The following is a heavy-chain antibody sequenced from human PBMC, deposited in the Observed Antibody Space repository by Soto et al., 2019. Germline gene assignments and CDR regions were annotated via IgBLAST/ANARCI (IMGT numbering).Heavy chain of an antibody. CDR1: GYTLTNYY. V-gene: IGHV1-46*01. CDR2: INPSGGST. J-gene: IGHJ4*02. CDR3: ARALPQWGLAKFDN. D-gene: IGHD1-26*01. Sequence: EASVKVSCKASGYTLTNYYMHWVRQAPGQGLEWMGFINPSGGSTSHAQKFQGRVTMTRDTSTSTVYMDLSSLRSDDTAVYYCARALPQWGLAKFDNWGQGTLVTVSS.